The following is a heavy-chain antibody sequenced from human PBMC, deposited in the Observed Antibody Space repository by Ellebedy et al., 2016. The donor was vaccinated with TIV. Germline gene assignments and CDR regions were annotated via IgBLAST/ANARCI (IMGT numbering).Heavy chain of an antibody. D-gene: IGHD2-21*02. Sequence: PGGSLRLSCAASGFTFSSYGMHWVRQAPGKGLEWVAFIRYDGSNKYYADSVKGRFTISRDNSKNTLYLQMNSLRAENTAVYYCAKDHIVVVTAIPYFDYWGQGTLVTVSS. CDR1: GFTFSSYG. CDR3: AKDHIVVVTAIPYFDY. CDR2: IRYDGSNK. J-gene: IGHJ4*02. V-gene: IGHV3-30*02.